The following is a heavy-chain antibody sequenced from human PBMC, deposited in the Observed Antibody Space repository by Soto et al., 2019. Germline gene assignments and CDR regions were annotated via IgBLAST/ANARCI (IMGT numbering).Heavy chain of an antibody. V-gene: IGHV5-51*01. Sequence: GESLKISCKGSGYSFTSYWIGWVRQMPGKGLEWMGIIYPGDSDTRYSPSFQGQVTISADKSISTAYLQWSSLKASDTAMYYCARLGSSSWYGLSYYYYYGMDVWGQGTKVTV. CDR1: GYSFTSYW. J-gene: IGHJ6*02. D-gene: IGHD6-13*01. CDR2: IYPGDSDT. CDR3: ARLGSSSWYGLSYYYYYGMDV.